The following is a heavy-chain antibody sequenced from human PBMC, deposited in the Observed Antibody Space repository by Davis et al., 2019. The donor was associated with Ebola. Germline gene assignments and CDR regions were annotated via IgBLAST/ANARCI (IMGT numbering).Heavy chain of an antibody. D-gene: IGHD1-7*01. CDR2: ISGSGGST. Sequence: GGSLRLSCAASGFTFSSYAMSWVRQAPGKGLEWVSAISGSGGSTYYADSVKGRFTISRDNSKNTLYVQMNSLRAEDTAVYYCAREVGAGTRAYWGQGTLVTVSS. J-gene: IGHJ4*02. CDR3: AREVGAGTRAY. V-gene: IGHV3-23*01. CDR1: GFTFSSYA.